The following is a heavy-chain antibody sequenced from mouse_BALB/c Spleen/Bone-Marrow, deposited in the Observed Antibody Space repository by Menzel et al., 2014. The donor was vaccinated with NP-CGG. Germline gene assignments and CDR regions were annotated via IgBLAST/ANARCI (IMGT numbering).Heavy chain of an antibody. D-gene: IGHD2-3*01. CDR2: INPDSSTI. CDR3: ARLGYYGGFAY. CDR1: GFDFSGFW. Sequence: EVQLQESGGGPVQPGGSLKLSCAASGFDFSGFWMGWVRQAPGKGLEWIGEINPDSSTINYTPSLKDRFIISRDNAKNPLYLQMSKVRSEDTALYYCARLGYYGGFAYWGQGTLVTVSA. V-gene: IGHV4-1*02. J-gene: IGHJ3*01.